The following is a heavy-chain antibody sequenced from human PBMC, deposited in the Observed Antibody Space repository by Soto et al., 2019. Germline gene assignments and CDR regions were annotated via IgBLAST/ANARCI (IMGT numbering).Heavy chain of an antibody. CDR2: ISYDGSNK. CDR3: ARDIDGDIVLMVYAANFDY. J-gene: IGHJ4*02. Sequence: GGSLRLSCAASGFTFSSYAMHWVRQAPGKGLEWVAVISYDGSNKYYADSVKGRFTISRDNSKNTLYLQMNSLRAEDTAVYYCARDIDGDIVLMVYAANFDYWGQGTLVIVSS. V-gene: IGHV3-30-3*01. CDR1: GFTFSSYA. D-gene: IGHD2-8*01.